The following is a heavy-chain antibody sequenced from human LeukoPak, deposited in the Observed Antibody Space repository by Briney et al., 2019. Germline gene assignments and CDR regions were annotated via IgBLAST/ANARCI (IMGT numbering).Heavy chain of an antibody. Sequence: GGSLRLSCAASGFTFSSYSMNWVRQAPGKGLEWVSSISSSSGYIYYADSVKGRFTISRDNAKNSLYLQMNSLRAEDTAVYYCARDLQLGGYSYGFDYWGQGTLVTVSS. V-gene: IGHV3-21*01. D-gene: IGHD5-18*01. CDR3: ARDLQLGGYSYGFDY. CDR2: ISSSSGYI. CDR1: GFTFSSYS. J-gene: IGHJ4*02.